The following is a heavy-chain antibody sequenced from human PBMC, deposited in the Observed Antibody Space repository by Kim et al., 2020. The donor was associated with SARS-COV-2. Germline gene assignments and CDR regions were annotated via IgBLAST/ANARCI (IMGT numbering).Heavy chain of an antibody. CDR3: AKDRRYSYGYYYYYGMDV. Sequence: GGSLRLSCAASGFTFSSYAMHWVRQAPGKGLEWVAVIWYDGSNKYYADSVKGRFTISRDNSKNTLYLQMNSLRAEDTAVYYCAKDRRYSYGYYYYYGMDVWGQGTTVTVSS. V-gene: IGHV3-33*06. CDR2: IWYDGSNK. J-gene: IGHJ6*02. CDR1: GFTFSSYA. D-gene: IGHD5-18*01.